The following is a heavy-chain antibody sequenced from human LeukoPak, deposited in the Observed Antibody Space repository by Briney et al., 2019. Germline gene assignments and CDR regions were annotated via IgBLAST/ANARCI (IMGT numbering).Heavy chain of an antibody. V-gene: IGHV3-9*01. CDR3: AKGEGESDYFDY. Sequence: PGGSLRLSCAASGFTFDDHAMHWVRQAPGKGLEWVSGISWNSGSIGYADSVKGRFTISRDNAKNSLYLQMNSLRAEDTALYYCAKGEGESDYFDYWGQGTLVTVSS. CDR1: GFTFDDHA. D-gene: IGHD3-16*01. CDR2: ISWNSGSI. J-gene: IGHJ4*02.